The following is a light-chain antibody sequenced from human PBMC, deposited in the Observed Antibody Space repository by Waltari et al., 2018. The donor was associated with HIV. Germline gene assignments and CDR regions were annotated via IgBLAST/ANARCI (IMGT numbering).Light chain of an antibody. CDR2: DVS. CDR1: KGDVGGYNH. Sequence: QSALTQPASVSGSPGQSITISCTGTKGDVGGYNHVSWYQKHPGKAPKLIISDVSSRTAGLSNRCSGSKSGNTASLTISGLQSEDEADYFCSSYSSSNTRVIVGGGTKLTVL. V-gene: IGLV2-14*01. J-gene: IGLJ2*01. CDR3: SSYSSSNTRVI.